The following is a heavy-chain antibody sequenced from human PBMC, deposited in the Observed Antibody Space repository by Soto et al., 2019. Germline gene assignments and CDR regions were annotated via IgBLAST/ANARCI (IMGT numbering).Heavy chain of an antibody. CDR3: ARGLSVTNTFYYYYAVDV. CDR1: GGSFSGYY. J-gene: IGHJ6*02. V-gene: IGHV4-34*01. Sequence: SETLSLTCAVYGGSFSGYYWSWIRQPPGKGLEWIGEINHSGSTNYNPSLKSRVTISVDTSKNQFSLKLSSVTAADTAVYYCARGLSVTNTFYYYYAVDVWGQGTTVTVSS. D-gene: IGHD2-8*01. CDR2: INHSGST.